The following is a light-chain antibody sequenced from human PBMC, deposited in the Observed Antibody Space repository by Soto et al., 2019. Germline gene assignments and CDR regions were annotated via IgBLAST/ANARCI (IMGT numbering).Light chain of an antibody. V-gene: IGLV1-51*01. Sequence: QSVLTQPPSVSAAPGQKVTISCSGSNSNIGNNYVSWYQQLPGTAPKLLIYDNNKRPSAIPDRFSGSKSGTSATLGITGLQTGDEADYYCGTWDSSLIVEVFGTGTKVNVL. CDR2: DNN. CDR3: GTWDSSLIVEV. CDR1: NSNIGNNY. J-gene: IGLJ1*01.